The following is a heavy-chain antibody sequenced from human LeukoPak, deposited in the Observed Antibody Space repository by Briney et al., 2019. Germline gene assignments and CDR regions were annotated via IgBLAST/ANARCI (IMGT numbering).Heavy chain of an antibody. CDR1: GGSVSSGSYY. CDR3: ARGREHSSSWYALGY. Sequence: PSETLSLTCTVSGGSVSSGSYYWSWIRQPPGKGLEWIGYIYYSGSTNYNPSLKSRVTISVDTSKNQFSLKLSSVTAADTAVYYCARGREHSSSWYALGYWGQGTLVTVSS. V-gene: IGHV4-61*01. J-gene: IGHJ4*02. D-gene: IGHD6-13*01. CDR2: IYYSGST.